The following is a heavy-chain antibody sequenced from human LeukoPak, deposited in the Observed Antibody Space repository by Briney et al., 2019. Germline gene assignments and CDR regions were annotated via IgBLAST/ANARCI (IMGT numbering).Heavy chain of an antibody. V-gene: IGHV4-59*01. CDR1: YDSISSYY. CDR3: ARGIRGAADY. CDR2: IHNSGST. D-gene: IGHD3-16*01. Sequence: SETLSLTCTVAYDSISSYYWSWIRQPPGKALEWIGYIHNSGSTMYNPSLKSRLAMSLDTSKNQFSLNLNSVTAADTAVYYCARGIRGAADYWGQGTLVTVSS. J-gene: IGHJ4*02.